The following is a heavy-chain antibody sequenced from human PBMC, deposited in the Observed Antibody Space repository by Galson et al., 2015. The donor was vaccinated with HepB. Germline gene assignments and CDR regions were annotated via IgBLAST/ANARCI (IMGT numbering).Heavy chain of an antibody. CDR1: GFTVSSNY. D-gene: IGHD2/OR15-2a*01. Sequence: SLRLSCAASGFTVSSNYMSWVRQAPGKGLEWVSVIYSGGSAYYADSVKGRFTISRDNSKNTLYLQMNSLRAEDTAVYYCVRNYFGAFDPWGQGTLVTVSS. V-gene: IGHV3-53*01. J-gene: IGHJ5*02. CDR3: VRNYFGAFDP. CDR2: IYSGGSA.